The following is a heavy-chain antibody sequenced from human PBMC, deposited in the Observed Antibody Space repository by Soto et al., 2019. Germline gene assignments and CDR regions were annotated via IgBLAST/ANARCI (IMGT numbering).Heavy chain of an antibody. Sequence: GESLKISCKGSGYSFTSYWIGWVRQMPGKGLEWMGIIYPGDSDTRYSPSFQGQVTISADKSISTAYLQWSSLKASDTAMYYCARHPYYYDSSGYAFDIWGQGTMVTVSS. CDR1: GYSFTSYW. V-gene: IGHV5-51*01. CDR3: ARHPYYYDSSGYAFDI. J-gene: IGHJ3*02. D-gene: IGHD3-22*01. CDR2: IYPGDSDT.